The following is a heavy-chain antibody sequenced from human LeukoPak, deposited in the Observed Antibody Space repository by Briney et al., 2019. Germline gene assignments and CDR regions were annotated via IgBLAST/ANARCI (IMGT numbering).Heavy chain of an antibody. CDR1: GFTFSSYW. CDR2: IKSDGSST. V-gene: IGHV3-74*01. D-gene: IGHD4-17*01. Sequence: GGSLRLSCAVSGFTFSSYWMHWVRQAPGKGLVWVSWIKSDGSSTSYADSVKGRFTISRDNAKNTLYLQMNSLRAEDTAVYYCAKVRVATVTTGAFDYWGQGTLVTVSS. CDR3: AKVRVATVTTGAFDY. J-gene: IGHJ4*02.